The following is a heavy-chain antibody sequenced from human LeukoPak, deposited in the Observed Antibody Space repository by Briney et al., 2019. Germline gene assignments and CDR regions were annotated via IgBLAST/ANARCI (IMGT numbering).Heavy chain of an antibody. CDR3: ARGQQLGDFDY. CDR1: GFTLSRYW. V-gene: IGHV3-7*01. J-gene: IGHJ4*02. CDR2: IKEDGSEK. D-gene: IGHD6-13*01. Sequence: GGSLRLSCEASGFTLSRYWMHWVRQAPGKGLEWVANIKEDGSEKDYVDSVKGRFTISRDNAKNLLYLQMSSLRAEDTAVYYCARGQQLGDFDYWGQGTLVTVSS.